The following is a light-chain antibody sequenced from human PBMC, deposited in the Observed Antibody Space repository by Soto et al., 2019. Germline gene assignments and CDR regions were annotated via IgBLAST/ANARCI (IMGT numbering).Light chain of an antibody. V-gene: IGKV3-11*01. J-gene: IGKJ1*01. CDR2: DAS. CDR1: QSVSSY. Sequence: EMLLAQSSGTRLLSQGARATLSCRASQSVSSYLAWYQQKPGQAPRLLIYDASNRATGIPARFSGSGSGTDFTLTISSLAPEDFAVYYCQQRSNLLWTFGQGTKVDI. CDR3: QQRSNLLWT.